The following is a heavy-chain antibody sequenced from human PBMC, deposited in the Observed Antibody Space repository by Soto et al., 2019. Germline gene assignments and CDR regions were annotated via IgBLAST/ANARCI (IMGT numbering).Heavy chain of an antibody. CDR1: GFTFDDYG. Sequence: ESGGGVVRPGGSLRLSCAASGFTFDDYGMSWVRQAPGKGLEWVSGINWNGGSTGYADSVKGRFTISRDNAKNSLYLQMNSLRAEDTALYYCARDRGYYGSGSYSNWFDPWGQGTLVTVSS. V-gene: IGHV3-20*04. J-gene: IGHJ5*02. CDR3: ARDRGYYGSGSYSNWFDP. CDR2: INWNGGST. D-gene: IGHD3-10*01.